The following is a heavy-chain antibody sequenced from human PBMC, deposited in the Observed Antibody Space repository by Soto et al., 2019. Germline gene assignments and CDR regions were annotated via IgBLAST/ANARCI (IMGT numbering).Heavy chain of an antibody. CDR3: ARNEAVRSEAGTTVVGPNNWLDP. Sequence: QVQLVQSGAEVKKPGSSVKVSCKASGGTFSTYGISWVRQAPGQGLEWMGGITAIFGAANYAPKFQGRVTITADEATSTAYMELNSLRSEDSAVYYCARNEAVRSEAGTTVVGPNNWLDPWGQGTLVIVSS. D-gene: IGHD1-7*01. J-gene: IGHJ5*02. CDR1: GGTFSTYG. CDR2: ITAIFGAA. V-gene: IGHV1-69*01.